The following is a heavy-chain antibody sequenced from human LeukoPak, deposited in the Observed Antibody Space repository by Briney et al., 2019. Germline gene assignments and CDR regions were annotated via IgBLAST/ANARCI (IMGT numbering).Heavy chain of an antibody. J-gene: IGHJ3*02. CDR3: ARDCSSTSCYTGNAFDI. D-gene: IGHD2-2*02. Sequence: PGRSLRLSCAASGFTFSSYGMHWVRQAPGKGLEWVAVISYDGSNKYYADSVKGRFTISRDNSKNTLYLQMNSLRAEDTAVYYCARDCSSTSCYTGNAFDIWGQGTMVTVSS. CDR2: ISYDGSNK. V-gene: IGHV3-30*06. CDR1: GFTFSSYG.